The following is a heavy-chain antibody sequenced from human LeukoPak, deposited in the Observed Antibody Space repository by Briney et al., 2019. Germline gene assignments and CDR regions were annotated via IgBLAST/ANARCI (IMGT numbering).Heavy chain of an antibody. CDR2: IIPILGIA. V-gene: IGHV1-69*02. CDR1: GGTFSSYT. D-gene: IGHD3-22*01. CDR3: AGGGGSYYYDSSGYYHFDY. J-gene: IGHJ4*02. Sequence: ASVKVSCKASGGTFSSYTISWVRQAPGQGLEWMGRIIPILGIANYAQKFQGRVTITADKSTSTAYMELSSLRSEETAVYYCAGGGGSYYYDSSGYYHFDYWGQGTLVTVSS.